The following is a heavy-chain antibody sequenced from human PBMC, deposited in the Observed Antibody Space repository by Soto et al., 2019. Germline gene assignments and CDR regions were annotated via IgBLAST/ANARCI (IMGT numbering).Heavy chain of an antibody. CDR3: ARSGSFDIVVVPAAINGGFDP. Sequence: GESLKISCKGSGSSFTSYWIGWVRQMPGKGLEWMGIIYPGDSDTRYSPSFQGQVTISADKSISTAYLQWSSLKASDTAMYYCARSGSFDIVVVPAAINGGFDPWGQGTLVTVSS. CDR2: IYPGDSDT. D-gene: IGHD2-2*01. CDR1: GSSFTSYW. J-gene: IGHJ5*02. V-gene: IGHV5-51*01.